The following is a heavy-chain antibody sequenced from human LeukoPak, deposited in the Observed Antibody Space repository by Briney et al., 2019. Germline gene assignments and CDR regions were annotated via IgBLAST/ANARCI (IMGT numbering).Heavy chain of an antibody. D-gene: IGHD3-10*01. CDR2: IYPGDSDT. J-gene: IGHJ4*02. CDR3: ARRSTYGSGTNYLFDY. CDR1: GYSFPIYW. V-gene: IGHV5-51*01. Sequence: GESLKISCKGSGYSFPIYWVAWVRQMPGKGLEWMGIIYPGDSDTRYSPSFQGQITISADKSISTAYLQWSSLKASDTAMYYCARRSTYGSGTNYLFDYWGQGTLVTVSS.